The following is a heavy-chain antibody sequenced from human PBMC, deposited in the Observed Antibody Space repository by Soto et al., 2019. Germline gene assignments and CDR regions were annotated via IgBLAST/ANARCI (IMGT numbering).Heavy chain of an antibody. J-gene: IGHJ4*02. Sequence: EVQLVESGGGLVQPGGSLRLSCAGSVFTFSNYWMHWVRQATGKGLEWVSRIDHDGPTDYADSVRGRFTISRDNAENTLYLQMNGLRPEDTALYYCVRDSHGDYWGQGTLVTVSS. V-gene: IGHV3-74*01. CDR3: VRDSHGDY. CDR2: IDHDGPT. CDR1: VFTFSNYW.